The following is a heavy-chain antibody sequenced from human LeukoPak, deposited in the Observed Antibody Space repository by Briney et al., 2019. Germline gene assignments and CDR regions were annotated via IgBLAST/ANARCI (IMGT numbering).Heavy chain of an antibody. CDR3: AREAAIWGKVPRRSMDV. CDR2: ISYDGSNK. Sequence: GGSLRLSCAASGFTFSSYGMHWVRQAPGKGLEWVAVISYDGSNKYYADSVKGRFTISRDNSKNTLYLQMNSLRAEDTAVYYCAREAAIWGKVPRRSMDVWGKGTTVTVSS. CDR1: GFTFSSYG. V-gene: IGHV3-30*03. J-gene: IGHJ6*04. D-gene: IGHD2-2*01.